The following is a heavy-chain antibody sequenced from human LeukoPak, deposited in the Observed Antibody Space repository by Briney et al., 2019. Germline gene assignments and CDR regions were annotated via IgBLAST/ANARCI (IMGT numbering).Heavy chain of an antibody. D-gene: IGHD2-2*01. Sequence: GRSLRLSCAASGFTFDDFGMHWVRQPPGKGLEWVALISWDGDTTYYADSVKGRFTISRDNSKNYMYLEMKSLKNEDTALYYCAKDVHTVVVPAATQFDFWGQGTLVTVSS. V-gene: IGHV3-43*01. CDR1: GFTFDDFG. CDR3: AKDVHTVVVPAATQFDF. J-gene: IGHJ4*02. CDR2: ISWDGDTT.